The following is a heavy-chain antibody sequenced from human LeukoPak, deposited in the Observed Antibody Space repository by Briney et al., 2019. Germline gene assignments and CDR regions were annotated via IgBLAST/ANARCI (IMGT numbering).Heavy chain of an antibody. D-gene: IGHD3-16*02. CDR3: ARGSGYDYVWGSYRPQSKIAHYFDY. Sequence: SETLSLTCAVYGGSFSGYYWSWIRQPPGKGLEWIGEINHSGSTNYNPSLKSRVTISVDTSKNRFSLKLSSVTAADTAVYYCARGSGYDYVWGSYRPQSKIAHYFDYWGQGTLVTVSS. J-gene: IGHJ4*02. V-gene: IGHV4-34*01. CDR1: GGSFSGYY. CDR2: INHSGST.